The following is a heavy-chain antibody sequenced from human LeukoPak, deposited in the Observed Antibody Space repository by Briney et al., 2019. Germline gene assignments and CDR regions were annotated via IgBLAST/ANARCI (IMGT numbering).Heavy chain of an antibody. D-gene: IGHD3-3*01. CDR3: ARDLHTIFGVGKSGWFDP. V-gene: IGHV4-38-2*02. CDR2: IYHSGST. J-gene: IGHJ5*02. Sequence: YPSETLSLTCTVSGYSISSGYYWGWIRQPPGKGLEWIGSIYHSGSTYYNPSLKSRVTISVDTSKNQFSLKLSSVTAADTAVYYCARDLHTIFGVGKSGWFDPWGQGTLVTVSS. CDR1: GYSISSGYY.